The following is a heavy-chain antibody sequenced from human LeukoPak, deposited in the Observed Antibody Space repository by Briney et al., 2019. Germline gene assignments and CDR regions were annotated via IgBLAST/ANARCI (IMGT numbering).Heavy chain of an antibody. CDR1: GFTFSSYS. CDR3: ARDRLIAVAGTVNWSDP. D-gene: IGHD6-19*01. Sequence: GGSLRLSCAASGFTFSSYSMNWVRQAPGKGLEWVSSISSSSSYIYYADSVKGRFTISRDNAKNSLYLQMNSLRAEDTAVYYCARDRLIAVAGTVNWSDPWGQGTLVNVSS. V-gene: IGHV3-21*01. J-gene: IGHJ5*02. CDR2: ISSSSSYI.